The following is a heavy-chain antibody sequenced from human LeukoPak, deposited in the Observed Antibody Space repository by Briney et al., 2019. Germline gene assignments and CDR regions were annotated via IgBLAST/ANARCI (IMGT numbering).Heavy chain of an antibody. J-gene: IGHJ5*02. D-gene: IGHD1-26*01. CDR1: GFTFSDYN. CDR3: ARAPKFRLVGVPKGPFDP. Sequence: PGGSLRLSCAASGFTFSDYNMRWIRQAPGKGLEWASAISRSGSTKYYADSVKGRFTISRDNAKNSLYLQMNSLRAEDTAVYYCARAPKFRLVGVPKGPFDPWGQGTLVTVSS. CDR2: ISRSGSTK. V-gene: IGHV3-11*01.